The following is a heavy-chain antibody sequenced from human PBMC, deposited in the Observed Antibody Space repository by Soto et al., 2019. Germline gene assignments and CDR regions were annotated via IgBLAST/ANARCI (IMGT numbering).Heavy chain of an antibody. CDR3: ARGYYDSSGYYVY. CDR1: GYTFTGYY. J-gene: IGHJ4*02. CDR2: INPNSGGT. D-gene: IGHD3-22*01. Sequence: ASVKVSCKASGYTFTGYYMHWVRQAPGQGLEWMGWINPNSGGTNYAQKSQGWVTMTRDTSISTAYMELSRLRSDDTAVYYCARGYYDSSGYYVYWGQGTLVTVSS. V-gene: IGHV1-2*04.